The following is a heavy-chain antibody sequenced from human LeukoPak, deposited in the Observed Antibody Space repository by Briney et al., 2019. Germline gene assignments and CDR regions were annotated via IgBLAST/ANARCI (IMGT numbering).Heavy chain of an antibody. CDR1: GFIFSTYS. J-gene: IGHJ6*02. Sequence: GGSLRLSCAASGFIFSTYSINWVRQAPGKGLEWVSAISGSGGSTYYADSVKGRFTISRDNSKNTLYLQMNSLRAEDTAVYYCAKDPRNVLRFLEWSFFSMYYYYGMDVWGQGTTVTVSS. D-gene: IGHD3-3*01. CDR2: ISGSGGST. V-gene: IGHV3-23*01. CDR3: AKDPRNVLRFLEWSFFSMYYYYGMDV.